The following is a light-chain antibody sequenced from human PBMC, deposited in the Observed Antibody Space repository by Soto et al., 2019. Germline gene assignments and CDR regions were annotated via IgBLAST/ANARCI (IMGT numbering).Light chain of an antibody. CDR1: QSISSW. CDR2: KAS. V-gene: IGKV1-5*03. CDR3: QPYNSYSPYT. Sequence: DIQMTQSPSTLSASVGDRVTITCRASQSISSWLAWYQQKPGKAPKLLIYKASNLESGVPSRFSGSGSGTEFTLTISSLQPDDFATYYCQPYNSYSPYTFGQGTKLEIK. J-gene: IGKJ2*01.